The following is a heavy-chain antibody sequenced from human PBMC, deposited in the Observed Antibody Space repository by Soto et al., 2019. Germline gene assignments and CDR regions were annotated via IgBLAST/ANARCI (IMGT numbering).Heavy chain of an antibody. Sequence: GGSMRVSCRVSGFTITSYAPHWVSQAPGKGLEWVAVIWYDGSNKYYADSVKGRFTISRDNSKNTLYLQMNRLRAEDTAVYYCARRFALVLPDDGFDIGGQGTMVTVSS. CDR1: GFTITSYA. CDR3: ARRFALVLPDDGFDI. J-gene: IGHJ3*02. D-gene: IGHD3-10*01. V-gene: IGHV3-33*01. CDR2: IWYDGSNK.